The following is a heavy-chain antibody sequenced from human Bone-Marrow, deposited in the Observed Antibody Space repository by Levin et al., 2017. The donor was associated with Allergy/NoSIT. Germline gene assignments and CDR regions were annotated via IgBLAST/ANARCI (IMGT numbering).Heavy chain of an antibody. CDR1: GGSINSAGYY. Sequence: SQTLSLTCTVSGGSINSAGYYWSWIRQFPGKGLEYIGYIYSSGGTYYNPSLKSRVSISLDTSKNHFSLKLNSVTSADTAVYFCARDKYYGSGNTDWLDPWGQGTLVTVSS. D-gene: IGHD3-10*01. V-gene: IGHV4-31*03. CDR3: ARDKYYGSGNTDWLDP. CDR2: IYSSGGT. J-gene: IGHJ5*02.